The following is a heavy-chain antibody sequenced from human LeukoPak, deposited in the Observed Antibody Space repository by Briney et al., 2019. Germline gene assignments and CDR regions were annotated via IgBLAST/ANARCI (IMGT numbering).Heavy chain of an antibody. V-gene: IGHV4-34*01. CDR1: GGSFSTYY. J-gene: IGHJ4*02. CDR2: INQSGVT. CDR3: LRGRNWEQS. D-gene: IGHD1-26*01. Sequence: WETLSLTCAVYGGSFSTYYSSWFRQPPGKGLEWIGEINQSGVTHYNPSLKSRLTISGDTSNNQFSLKLTSVTAADTAVYFCLRGRNWEQSWGQGTLVTVSS.